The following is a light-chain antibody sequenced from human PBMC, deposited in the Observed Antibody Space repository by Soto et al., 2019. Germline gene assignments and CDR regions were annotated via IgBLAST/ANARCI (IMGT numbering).Light chain of an antibody. CDR1: QSVVSTY. V-gene: IGKV3-20*01. J-gene: IGKJ3*01. CDR3: LQYSNSPSRGFT. CDR2: GTS. Sequence: EIVLTQSPGTLSLSPGERASLSCRASQSVVSTYLAWYQHKPGQAPRLLIYGTSNRATGIPDRFSGSGSGTDFSLTTSRLEPEDFAVYYCLQYSNSPSRGFTFGPGTKVDIK.